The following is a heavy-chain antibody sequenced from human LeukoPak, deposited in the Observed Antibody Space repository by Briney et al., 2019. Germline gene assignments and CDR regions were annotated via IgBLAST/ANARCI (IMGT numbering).Heavy chain of an antibody. CDR1: GGSISSYY. J-gene: IGHJ4*02. D-gene: IGHD6-13*01. V-gene: IGHV4-59*01. CDR3: ASSYPYSSSWYSS. Sequence: SETLSLTCTVSGGSISSYYWSWIRQPPGKGVEWIGYIYYSGSTNYNPSLKSRVTMSVDTSKNQFSLKLSSVTAADTAVYYCASSYPYSSSWYSSWGQGTLVTVSS. CDR2: IYYSGST.